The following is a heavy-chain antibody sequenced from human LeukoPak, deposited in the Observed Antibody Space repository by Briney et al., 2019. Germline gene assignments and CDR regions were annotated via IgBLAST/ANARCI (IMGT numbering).Heavy chain of an antibody. V-gene: IGHV3-7*01. J-gene: IGHJ1*01. CDR2: IKQDGSEK. CDR3: ATGYSSGWYFYFQH. CDR1: GLTFNKYW. D-gene: IGHD6-19*01. Sequence: GGSLRLSCAASGLTFNKYWMTWVRQAPGKGLEWVANIKQDGSEKNYVDSVKGRFTISRGNAKNSLSLRMNSLSAEDTAVYYCATGYSSGWYFYFQHWGQGSLVSVSS.